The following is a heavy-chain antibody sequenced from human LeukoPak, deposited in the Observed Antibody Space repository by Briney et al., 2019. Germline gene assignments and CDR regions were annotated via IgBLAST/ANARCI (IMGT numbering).Heavy chain of an antibody. CDR1: GFTFSSYS. Sequence: GGSLRLSCAASGFTFSSYSMNWVRQAPGKGLEWVSGISEGGDSANYADSVKGRFTISRDNFNSMLYLQLNSLRAEDTATYYCVKTTRPLGAFDYWGLGTLVTVSS. CDR2: ISEGGDSA. J-gene: IGHJ4*02. CDR3: VKTTRPLGAFDY. V-gene: IGHV3-23*01. D-gene: IGHD6-6*01.